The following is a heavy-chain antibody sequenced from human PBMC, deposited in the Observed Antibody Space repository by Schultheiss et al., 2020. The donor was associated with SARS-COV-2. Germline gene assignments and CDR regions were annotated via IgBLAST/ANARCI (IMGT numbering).Heavy chain of an antibody. Sequence: GESLKISCKASGYTFTSYAMHWVRQAPGQRLEWMGWINAGNGNTKYSQKFQGRVTITRDTSASTAYMELSSLRSEDTAVYYCARSRIVVVVAATPRVLYGMDVWGQGTTVTVSS. D-gene: IGHD2-15*01. CDR1: GYTFTSYA. CDR3: ARSRIVVVVAATPRVLYGMDV. CDR2: INAGNGNT. J-gene: IGHJ6*02. V-gene: IGHV1-3*01.